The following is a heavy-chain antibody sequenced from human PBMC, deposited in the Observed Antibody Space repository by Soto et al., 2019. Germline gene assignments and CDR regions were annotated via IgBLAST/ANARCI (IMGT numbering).Heavy chain of an antibody. V-gene: IGHV1-18*01. CDR2: ISAYNGNT. CDR1: GYTFTSYG. D-gene: IGHD2-15*01. CDR3: ARSEPRLGYCSGGSCYEWFDP. J-gene: IGHJ5*02. Sequence: ASVKVSCKASGYTFTSYGISWVRQAPGQGLEWMGWISAYNGNTNYAQKFQGRVTMTRDTSISTAYMELSRLRSDDTAVYYCARSEPRLGYCSGGSCYEWFDPWGQGTLVTVSS.